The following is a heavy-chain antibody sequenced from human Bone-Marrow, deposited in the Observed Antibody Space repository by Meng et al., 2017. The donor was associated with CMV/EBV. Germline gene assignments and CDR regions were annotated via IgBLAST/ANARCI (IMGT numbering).Heavy chain of an antibody. J-gene: IGHJ6*02. V-gene: IGHV4-39*01. CDR3: ARLTSTRYYYYGMDV. Sequence: WVRQAPGKGLEWIGSIYYSGSNYYNPSLKSRVTISVDTSKNQFSLKLSSVTAADTAVYYCARLTSTRYYYYGMDVWGQGTTVTVSS. CDR2: IYYSGSN. D-gene: IGHD2-2*01.